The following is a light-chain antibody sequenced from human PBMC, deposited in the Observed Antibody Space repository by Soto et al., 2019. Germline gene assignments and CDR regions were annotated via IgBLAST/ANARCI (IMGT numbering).Light chain of an antibody. J-gene: IGKJ1*01. V-gene: IGKV1-12*02. CDR1: QGISSW. CDR2: AAS. CDR3: QQAYRFPST. Sequence: DIQMTQSPSSVSASVGDRVTITCRASQGISSWLAWYQQKPGKAPKLLNYAASSLQSGVPSRFRVCGPWTGFNSAIRSPQPKDFANFYCQQAYRFPSTVGQGTKVEIK.